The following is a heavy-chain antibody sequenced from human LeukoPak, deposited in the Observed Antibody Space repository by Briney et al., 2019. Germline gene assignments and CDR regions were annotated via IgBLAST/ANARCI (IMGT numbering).Heavy chain of an antibody. V-gene: IGHV3-23*01. Sequence: GGSLRLSCTASEFSISHYAMSWVRQAPGKGLEWVSADASSTTSTYYASSVRGRFTISRDNSMNTLSLQMNSLRADDTAVYYCSKAPLGACAGAVCYYLDVWGKGTTVIVSS. CDR2: DASSTTST. J-gene: IGHJ6*03. CDR3: SKAPLGACAGAVCYYLDV. CDR1: EFSISHYA. D-gene: IGHD2-8*02.